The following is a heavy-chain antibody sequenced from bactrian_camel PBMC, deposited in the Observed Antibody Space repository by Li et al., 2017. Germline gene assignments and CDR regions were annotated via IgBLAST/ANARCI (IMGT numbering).Heavy chain of an antibody. CDR3: SAGWNGGSGRAEDNY. CDR2: MRSEITI. J-gene: IGHJ4*01. V-gene: IGHV3S53*01. Sequence: VQLVESGGGSVQPGGSLRLSCTATGVTLDFADMGWYRQAPGKPCELVALMRSEITIFYQDSVKGRFTISQDNAKNTLYLQMNNLKVEDTAIYYCSAGWNGGSGRAEDNYWGQGTQVTVS. CDR1: GVTLDFAD. D-gene: IGHD2*01.